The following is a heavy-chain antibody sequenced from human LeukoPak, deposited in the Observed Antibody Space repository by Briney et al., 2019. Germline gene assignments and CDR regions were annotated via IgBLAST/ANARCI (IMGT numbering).Heavy chain of an antibody. CDR1: GFTFSSSA. Sequence: PGGSLKLSCAASGFTFSSSAMSWVRQAPGKGLEWVAVISYDGSNKYYADSVKGRFTISRDNSKNTLYLQMNSLRAEDTAVYYCAKTYYYDSSGYYSPFDYWGQGTLVTVSS. CDR2: ISYDGSNK. J-gene: IGHJ4*02. V-gene: IGHV3-30*18. CDR3: AKTYYYDSSGYYSPFDY. D-gene: IGHD3-22*01.